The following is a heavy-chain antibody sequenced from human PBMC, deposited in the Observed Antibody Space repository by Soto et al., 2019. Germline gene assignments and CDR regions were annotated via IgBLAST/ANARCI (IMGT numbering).Heavy chain of an antibody. CDR3: ASFGYDSSGYEDYNWFDP. CDR1: GYTFTSYA. D-gene: IGHD3-22*01. CDR2: INAGNGNT. V-gene: IGHV1-3*01. J-gene: IGHJ5*02. Sequence: QVQLVQSGAEVKKPGASVKVSCKASGYTFTSYAMHWVRQAPGQRLEWMGWINAGNGNTKYSQKFQGRVTITRDTSASTAYMELSSLRSEDTAVYYCASFGYDSSGYEDYNWFDPWGQGTLVTVSS.